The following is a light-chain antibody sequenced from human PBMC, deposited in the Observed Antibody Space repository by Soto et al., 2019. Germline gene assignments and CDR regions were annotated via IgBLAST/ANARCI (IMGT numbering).Light chain of an antibody. Sequence: IVMTQSPATLSVSPGGRATLSCRASQSVSSNLAWYQQKPGQAPRLLIYGASTRATGIPARFSGSGSGTEFTLTISSLQSEDFAVYYCQQYNNWPRTFGPGT. CDR1: QSVSSN. CDR3: QQYNNWPRT. V-gene: IGKV3-15*01. CDR2: GAS. J-gene: IGKJ3*01.